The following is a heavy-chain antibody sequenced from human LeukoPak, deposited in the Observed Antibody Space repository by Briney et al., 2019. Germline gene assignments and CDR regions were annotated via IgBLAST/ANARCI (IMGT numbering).Heavy chain of an antibody. V-gene: IGHV3-23*01. J-gene: IGHJ4*02. D-gene: IGHD6-13*01. CDR2: ITGSGGST. Sequence: GGSLRLSCAASGSTFSSYVMSWVRQAPGKGLEWVSVITGSGGSTYYAGSVKGRFTISRDNSKNTLYLQMSSLRADDTAVYYCAKGGRIEAAGNIDYWGQGTLVTVSS. CDR3: AKGGRIEAAGNIDY. CDR1: GSTFSSYV.